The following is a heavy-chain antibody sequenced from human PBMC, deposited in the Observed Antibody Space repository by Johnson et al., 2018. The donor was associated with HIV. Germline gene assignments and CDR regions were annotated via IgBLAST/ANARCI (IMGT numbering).Heavy chain of an antibody. J-gene: IGHJ3*02. Sequence: QVQLVESGGGLVQHGGSLRLSCAASGFTFSSYGMHWVRQAPGKGLEWVAVISYDGSNKYYADSVKGRFTISRDNSKNTLYLQMNSLRNEDTAVYYCARPGPTVTDDGFDIWGQGTMVTVSS. CDR2: ISYDGSNK. CDR3: ARPGPTVTDDGFDI. CDR1: GFTFSSYG. D-gene: IGHD4-17*01. V-gene: IGHV3-30*19.